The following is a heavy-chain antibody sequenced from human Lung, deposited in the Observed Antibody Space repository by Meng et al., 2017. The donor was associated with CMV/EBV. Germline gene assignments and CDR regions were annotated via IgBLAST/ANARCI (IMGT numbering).Heavy chain of an antibody. V-gene: IGHV3-30-3*01. CDR3: VRSFAPYTSSWYGV. CDR2: ISYDGGKK. J-gene: IGHJ4*02. Sequence: GGPLRLXXVASGSTFRSYAMHWVRQAPGKGLEWVAFISYDGGKKYYADSVKGRFTISRDNSNNTLYLQMSSLRADDTAVYYCVRSFAPYTSSWYGVWGQGTLVTVSS. D-gene: IGHD6-13*01. CDR1: GSTFRSYA.